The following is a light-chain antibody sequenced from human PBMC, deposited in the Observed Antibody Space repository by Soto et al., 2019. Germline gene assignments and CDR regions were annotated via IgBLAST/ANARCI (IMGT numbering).Light chain of an antibody. J-gene: IGLJ1*01. CDR2: RNN. V-gene: IGLV1-44*01. Sequence: VLTQPPSASGTPGQRVTISCSGSNSNIGRNTVNWYQQLPGTAPKLLIYRNNQRPSGVPDRFSGSKSGTSASLAISGLQSDDESDYYCASWDDGLTGYVFGTGTKVTVL. CDR3: ASWDDGLTGYV. CDR1: NSNIGRNT.